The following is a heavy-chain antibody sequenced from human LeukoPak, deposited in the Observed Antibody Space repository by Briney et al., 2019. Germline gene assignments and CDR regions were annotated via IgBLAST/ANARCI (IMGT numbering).Heavy chain of an antibody. CDR2: TSWTGNKI. Sequence: GGSLRLSCSASGFTFDDYAMFWVRQAPGKGLEWVSGTSWTGNKIGYADSVKGRFTISRDNAKNSLYLQMNSLRAEDTALYYCAKSKYYYDSSGHHYLDFWGQGTLVTVSS. V-gene: IGHV3-9*01. D-gene: IGHD3-22*01. J-gene: IGHJ4*02. CDR1: GFTFDDYA. CDR3: AKSKYYYDSSGHHYLDF.